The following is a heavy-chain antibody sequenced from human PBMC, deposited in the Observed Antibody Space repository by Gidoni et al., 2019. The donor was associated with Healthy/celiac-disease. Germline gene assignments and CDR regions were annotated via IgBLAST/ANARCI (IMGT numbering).Heavy chain of an antibody. J-gene: IGHJ6*04. D-gene: IGHD3-3*01. V-gene: IGHV4-34*01. CDR3: ARNLYYDFWSGYYPHRYYYYGMDV. CDR1: GGSFSGYY. Sequence: QVQLQQWGAGLLKPSETLSLTCAGYGGSFSGYYWSCIRPPPGKGLEWIGEINHSGSTNYNPSLKSRVTRSVDTSKNQFSLKLSSVTAADTAVYYCARNLYYDFWSGYYPHRYYYYGMDVWGKGTTVTVSS. CDR2: INHSGST.